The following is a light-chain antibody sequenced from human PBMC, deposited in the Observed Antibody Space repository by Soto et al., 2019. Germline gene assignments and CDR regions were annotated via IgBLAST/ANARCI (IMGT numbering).Light chain of an antibody. CDR1: QILLHSNGYIY. CDR2: LVS. V-gene: IGKV2-28*01. Sequence: DIVMTQSPLSLPVTPGEPASISCSSSQILLHSNGYIYLDWYLQKPGQSPQLLIYLVSNRASGVPDRFSGSGSGTDFTLKISRVEAEDVGVYYCMQALQIPQTFGQGTKVDIK. CDR3: MQALQIPQT. J-gene: IGKJ1*01.